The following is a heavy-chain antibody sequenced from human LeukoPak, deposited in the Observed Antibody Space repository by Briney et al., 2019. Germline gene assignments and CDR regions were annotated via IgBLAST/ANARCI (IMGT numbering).Heavy chain of an antibody. J-gene: IGHJ4*02. CDR3: AKGGRYQLLSWFDY. CDR2: ISYDGSNK. D-gene: IGHD2-2*01. CDR1: GFTFSSYA. Sequence: PGGSLRLSCAASGFTFSSYAMSWVRQAPGKGLEWVAVISYDGSNKYYADSVKGRFTISRDNAKNSLYLQMNSLRAEDTALYYCAKGGRYQLLSWFDYWGQGTLVTVSS. V-gene: IGHV3-30*04.